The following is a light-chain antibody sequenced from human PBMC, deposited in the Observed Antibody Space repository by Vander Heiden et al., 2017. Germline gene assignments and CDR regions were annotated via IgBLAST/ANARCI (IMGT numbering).Light chain of an antibody. Sequence: EILLTQSPGTLSLPPGESATLSCRASQSVNNNYLAWYQQKPGKAPRVLIYGASSRATGIPVRFSGSGSGTDFTLTISRLEPEDFAVYSCQQYGSSPFTFGQGTKLEIK. CDR1: QSVNNNY. CDR3: QQYGSSPFT. V-gene: IGKV3-20*01. J-gene: IGKJ2*01. CDR2: GAS.